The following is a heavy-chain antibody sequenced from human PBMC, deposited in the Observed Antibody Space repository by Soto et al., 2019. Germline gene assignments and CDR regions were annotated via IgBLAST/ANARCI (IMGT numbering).Heavy chain of an antibody. CDR3: ARTQILYGSGSYYFDY. Sequence: GGSLRLSCAASGFTFSSYSMNWVRQAPGKGLEWVSSISSSSSYIYYADSVKGRFTISRDNAKNSLYLQMNSLRAEDTAVYYCARTQILYGSGSYYFDYWGQGTLVTVSS. J-gene: IGHJ4*02. D-gene: IGHD3-10*01. CDR1: GFTFSSYS. V-gene: IGHV3-21*01. CDR2: ISSSSSYI.